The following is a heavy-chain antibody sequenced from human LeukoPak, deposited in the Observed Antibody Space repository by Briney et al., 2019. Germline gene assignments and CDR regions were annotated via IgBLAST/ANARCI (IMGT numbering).Heavy chain of an antibody. CDR3: ARDRSGPFDS. D-gene: IGHD3-10*01. J-gene: IGHJ4*02. CDR1: GYTFTNYG. V-gene: IGHV1-18*01. CDR2: ISAYNGNT. Sequence: ASVKVSCKASGYTFTNYGISWVRQAPGQGLEWMGWISAYNGNTNYAQKLQGRLTLTTDTSTSSAYMELRSLRSDDTAIYYCARDRSGPFDSWGQGTLVTVSS.